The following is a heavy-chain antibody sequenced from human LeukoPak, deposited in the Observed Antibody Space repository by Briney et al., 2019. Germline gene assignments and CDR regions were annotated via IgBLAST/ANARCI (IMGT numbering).Heavy chain of an antibody. Sequence: SETLSLTCAVFGGSFSGYYWSWVREPPGKGREWLGDINHRALTTSNPSLQSPLTISLDTSNTQFSLKLSSLPAADTAVYYCARAPTYSGSLAYWGQGTLVTVSS. V-gene: IGHV4-34*01. CDR1: GGSFSGYY. D-gene: IGHD1-26*01. CDR3: ARAPTYSGSLAY. J-gene: IGHJ4*02. CDR2: INHRALT.